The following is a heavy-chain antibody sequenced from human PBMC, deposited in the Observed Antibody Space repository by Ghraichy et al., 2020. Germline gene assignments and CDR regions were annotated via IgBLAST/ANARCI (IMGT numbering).Heavy chain of an antibody. Sequence: GGSLRLSCAASGFTFEDYSMHWVRQAPGKGLEWVSLITWDGDSTYYAESVKGRFTISRDNSKNSLYLQMNSLRTEDTALYYCARDLFRGDGYNFIYYSGMDVWGQETTVTVSS. CDR2: ITWDGDST. V-gene: IGHV3-43*01. CDR1: GFTFEDYS. J-gene: IGHJ6*02. CDR3: ARDLFRGDGYNFIYYSGMDV. D-gene: IGHD5-24*01.